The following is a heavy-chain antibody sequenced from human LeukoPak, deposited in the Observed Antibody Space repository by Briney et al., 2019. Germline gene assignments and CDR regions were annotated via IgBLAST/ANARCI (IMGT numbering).Heavy chain of an antibody. V-gene: IGHV3-49*04. CDR2: IRSKVYGGTP. Sequence: LAGGSLRLSCAASGITFSSYGMTWVRQAPGKGLEWVGFIRSKVYGGTPEYAASVKGRFTISRDDSKGIAYLQMNSLKTEDTAVYYCTRDQTPYYWGQGTLVTVSS. CDR3: TRDQTPYY. CDR1: GITFSSYG. J-gene: IGHJ4*02.